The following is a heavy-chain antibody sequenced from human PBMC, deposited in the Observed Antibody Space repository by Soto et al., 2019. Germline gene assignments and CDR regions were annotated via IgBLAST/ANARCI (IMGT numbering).Heavy chain of an antibody. CDR3: AKDIVRYSYGACDY. V-gene: IGHV3-53*05. D-gene: IGHD5-18*01. CDR2: LYTGGSA. Sequence: SLRLSCAASGFSVTDHYMTWVRQAPGKGLEWVSVLYTGGSAYYGDSVKGRFTISRDNSKNTLYLQMNSLKAEDTAVYYCAKDIVRYSYGACDYWGQGALVTVSS. CDR1: GFSVTDHY. J-gene: IGHJ4*02.